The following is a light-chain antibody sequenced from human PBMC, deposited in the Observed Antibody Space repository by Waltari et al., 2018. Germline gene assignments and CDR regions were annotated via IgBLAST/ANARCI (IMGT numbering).Light chain of an antibody. J-gene: IGKJ2*01. CDR3: QQYYSPNKN. V-gene: IGKV4-1*01. CDR2: WAS. CDR1: QSVLYSANKRNF. Sequence: DIVMTQYPDSLAVSLGERATINCRSSQSVLYSANKRNFLGWYQQKPGQPPKLLIYWASTREAGVPDRVSGSGSGTDFTLTSSTLQAEDVAIYYCQQYYSPNKNFGQGNKLEIK.